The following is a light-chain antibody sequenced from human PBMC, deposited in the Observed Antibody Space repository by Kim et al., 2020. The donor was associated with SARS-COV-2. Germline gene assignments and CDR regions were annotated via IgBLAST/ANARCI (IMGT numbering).Light chain of an antibody. J-gene: IGKJ2*01. V-gene: IGKV3D-20*01. Sequence: LSPGESATLSCVTSQCFRSSFLAWYQQKPGLAHRLVIYEASTRATGIPDRFSGSGSGTAYTLTISRVEPEDSAVYYCQQYVFSPRTLGQETKLEI. CDR1: QCFRSSF. CDR3: QQYVFSPRT. CDR2: EAS.